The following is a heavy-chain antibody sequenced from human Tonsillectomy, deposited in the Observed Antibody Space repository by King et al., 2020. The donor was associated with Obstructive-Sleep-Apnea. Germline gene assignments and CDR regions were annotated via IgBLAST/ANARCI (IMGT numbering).Heavy chain of an antibody. CDR2: ISSTSSHT. D-gene: IGHD1-26*01. Sequence: HVQLVESGGGLVKPGGSLRLSCAASGFTFSDYYMNWIRQAPGKGLEWVSYISSTSSHTEYGDSVKGRFTISRENTKNSLYLQKESLRAEDTAVYYCARDRGVGASGYDYWGQGTLVTVSS. CDR1: GFTFSDYY. V-gene: IGHV3-11*06. J-gene: IGHJ4*02. CDR3: ARDRGVGASGYDY.